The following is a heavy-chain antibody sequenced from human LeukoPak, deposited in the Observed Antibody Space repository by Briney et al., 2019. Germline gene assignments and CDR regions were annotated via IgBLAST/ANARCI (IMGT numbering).Heavy chain of an antibody. CDR2: IIPILGTA. CDR3: ARDRYYGSGSPPDWFDP. V-gene: IGHV1-69*11. Sequence: SVKVSCKASGGTFSNYAISWVRQAPGQGLEWMGRIIPILGTANYAQKVQGRVTITADESTSTAYMELSSLRSEDTAVYYCARDRYYGSGSPPDWFDPWGQGTLVTVSS. CDR1: GGTFSNYA. J-gene: IGHJ5*02. D-gene: IGHD3-10*01.